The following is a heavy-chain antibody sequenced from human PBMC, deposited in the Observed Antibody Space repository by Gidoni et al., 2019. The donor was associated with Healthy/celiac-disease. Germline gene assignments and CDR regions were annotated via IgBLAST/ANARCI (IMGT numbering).Heavy chain of an antibody. J-gene: IGHJ4*02. D-gene: IGHD1-26*01. CDR3: AKEGVAVGAYYFDY. Sequence: GRFTISRDNSKNTLYLQMNSLRAEDTAVYYCAKEGVAVGAYYFDYWGQGTLVTVSS. V-gene: IGHV3-23*01.